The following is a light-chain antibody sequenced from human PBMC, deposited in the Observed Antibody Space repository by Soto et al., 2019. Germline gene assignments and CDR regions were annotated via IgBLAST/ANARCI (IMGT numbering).Light chain of an antibody. CDR3: DSYTSSRAYV. J-gene: IGLJ1*01. V-gene: IGLV2-14*01. CDR2: EVS. CDR1: SSDVGGYNY. Sequence: QSVLTQPASVSGSPGQSITISFTGTSSDVGGYNYVSWYQQQAGKAPKLIIHEVSNRPSGVSNRFSGSKSGNTASLTISGLQAEDEADYYCDSYTSSRAYVFGIGTKLTVL.